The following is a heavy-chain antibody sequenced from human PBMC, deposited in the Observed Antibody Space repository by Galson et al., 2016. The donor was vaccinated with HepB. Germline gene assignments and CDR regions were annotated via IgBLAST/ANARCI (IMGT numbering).Heavy chain of an antibody. Sequence: CAISGDSVSSNSAAWDWIRQSPSRGLEWLGRTYYRSKWYRDYAVSVKSRMTINPDTSQNQFSLQLNSVTPEDTAVYFCARASREFSYGFTYYYMDVWGKGTTVTVSS. CDR1: GDSVSSNSAA. J-gene: IGHJ6*03. V-gene: IGHV6-1*01. D-gene: IGHD5-18*01. CDR2: TYYRSKWYR. CDR3: ARASREFSYGFTYYYMDV.